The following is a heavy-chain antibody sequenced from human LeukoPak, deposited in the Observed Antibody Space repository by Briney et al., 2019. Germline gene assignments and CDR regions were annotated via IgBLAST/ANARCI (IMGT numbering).Heavy chain of an antibody. D-gene: IGHD2-8*01. CDR1: GFTFSSYW. Sequence: GGSLRLSCAASGFTFSSYWMNWVRQAPGKGLEWVAVIWYDGSNKYYADSVKGRFTISRDNSKNTLDLQMNSLRAEDTAVYYCARDRMALFDCWGQGTLVTVSS. J-gene: IGHJ4*02. CDR3: ARDRMALFDC. CDR2: IWYDGSNK. V-gene: IGHV3-33*08.